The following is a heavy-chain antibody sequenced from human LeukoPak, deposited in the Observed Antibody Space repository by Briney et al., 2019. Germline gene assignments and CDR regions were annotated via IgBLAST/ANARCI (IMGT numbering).Heavy chain of an antibody. CDR3: ARDRLEEGWLETGTTVNWFDP. J-gene: IGHJ5*02. V-gene: IGHV1-2*02. Sequence: ASVKVSCKASGYTFTGYYMHWVRQAPGQGLEWMGWINPNSGGTNYAQKFQGRVTMTRDTSISTAYMELSRLRSDDTAVYYCARDRLEEGWLETGTTVNWFDPWGQGTLVTVSS. D-gene: IGHD1-1*01. CDR1: GYTFTGYY. CDR2: INPNSGGT.